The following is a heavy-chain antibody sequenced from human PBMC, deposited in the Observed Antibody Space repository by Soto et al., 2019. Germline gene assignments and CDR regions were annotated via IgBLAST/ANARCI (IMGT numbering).Heavy chain of an antibody. V-gene: IGHV3-33*01. D-gene: IGHD6-6*01. Sequence: QVQLVESGGGVVQPGRSLRLSCAASGFTFSSYGMHWVRQAQGKGLEWVAVIWYDGSNKYYADSVKGRFTISRDNSKNTLYLQMNSLRAEDTAAYYCASVFYGSSDDDAFDIWGQGTMVTFSS. CDR2: IWYDGSNK. CDR3: ASVFYGSSDDDAFDI. J-gene: IGHJ3*02. CDR1: GFTFSSYG.